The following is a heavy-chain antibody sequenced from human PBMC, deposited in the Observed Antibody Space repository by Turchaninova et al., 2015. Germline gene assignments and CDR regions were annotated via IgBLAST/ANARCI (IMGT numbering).Heavy chain of an antibody. V-gene: IGHV4-38-2*02. D-gene: IGHD3-16*01. J-gene: IGHJ5*02. Sequence: VQLQESGPGLVKPSETLSLTCAVSGYSITTGSFWGWIRQPPGKGPEWVASISHNGNTYYQPSLKSRVTISADTSKNQFFLKVKSVTAADTAVYYCAREWGLTRLFDPWGQGTLVTVSS. CDR2: ISHNGNT. CDR1: GYSITTGSF. CDR3: AREWGLTRLFDP.